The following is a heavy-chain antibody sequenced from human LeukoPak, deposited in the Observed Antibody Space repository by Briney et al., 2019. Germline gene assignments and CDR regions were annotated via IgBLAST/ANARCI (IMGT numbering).Heavy chain of an antibody. J-gene: IGHJ4*02. CDR1: GYTFTGYY. Sequence: ASVKVSCKASGYTFTGYYMHWVRQAPGQGLQWMGWINPNSGGTNYAQKFQGRVTMTRDTSISTAYMELSRLRSDDTAVYYCPRVIGVVVVAATPHFDYWGQGTLVTVSS. CDR3: PRVIGVVVVAATPHFDY. V-gene: IGHV1-2*02. D-gene: IGHD2-15*01. CDR2: INPNSGGT.